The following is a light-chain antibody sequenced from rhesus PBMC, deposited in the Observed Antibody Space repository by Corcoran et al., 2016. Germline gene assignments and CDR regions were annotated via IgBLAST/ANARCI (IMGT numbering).Light chain of an antibody. CDR2: YGN. CDR3: QQAYSTPCT. Sequence: DIQMSQFPSSLSASVGDRVTITCRASQGISSYLNWYQQKPGKAPKLLIYYGNRLASGVPSMFRGSGLGTEYTLTITSLQPEHFATYYCQQAYSTPCTFGPGTKLDIK. V-gene: IGKV1-32*03. J-gene: IGKJ3*01. CDR1: QGISSY.